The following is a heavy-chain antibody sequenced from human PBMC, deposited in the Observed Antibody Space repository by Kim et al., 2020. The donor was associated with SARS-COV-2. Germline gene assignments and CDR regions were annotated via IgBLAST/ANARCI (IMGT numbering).Heavy chain of an antibody. V-gene: IGHV1-3*01. CDR2: INAGNGNT. Sequence: ASMKVSCKASGYTFTSYSMHWVRQAPGQGLEWMGWINAGNGNTKYSQKFQGRVTITSDTSGTTGYMELSSLRSEDTAVYYCARDRIAMDYYFDYWGQGTLVTVSS. CDR1: GYTFTSYS. CDR3: ARDRIAMDYYFDY. J-gene: IGHJ4*02. D-gene: IGHD6-19*01.